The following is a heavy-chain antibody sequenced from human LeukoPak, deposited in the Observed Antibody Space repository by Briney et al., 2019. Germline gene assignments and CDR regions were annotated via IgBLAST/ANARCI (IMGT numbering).Heavy chain of an antibody. Sequence: GASVKVSCKASGYTFTNYYMHWVRQAPGQGLEWMGIINPSGGSTSYAQKFQGRVTMTRDTSTSTVYMELSSLRSEDTAVYYCATRQDMIVVVIKGVGAFDIWGQGTMVTVSS. D-gene: IGHD3-22*01. CDR3: ATRQDMIVVVIKGVGAFDI. CDR1: GYTFTNYY. V-gene: IGHV1-46*01. J-gene: IGHJ3*02. CDR2: INPSGGST.